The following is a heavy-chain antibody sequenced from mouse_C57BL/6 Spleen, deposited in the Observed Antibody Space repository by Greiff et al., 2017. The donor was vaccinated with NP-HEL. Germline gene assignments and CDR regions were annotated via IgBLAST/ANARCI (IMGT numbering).Heavy chain of an antibody. D-gene: IGHD2-4*01. CDR3: ARGGLRRERDY. J-gene: IGHJ2*01. CDR2: IDPSDSYT. V-gene: IGHV1-50*01. Sequence: QVQLQQPGAELVKPGASVKLSCKASGYTFTSYWMQWVKQRPGQGLEWIGEIDPSDSYTNYNQKFKGKATLTVDTSSSTAYMQLSSLASEDSAVYYCARGGLRRERDYWGQGTTLTVSS. CDR1: GYTFTSYW.